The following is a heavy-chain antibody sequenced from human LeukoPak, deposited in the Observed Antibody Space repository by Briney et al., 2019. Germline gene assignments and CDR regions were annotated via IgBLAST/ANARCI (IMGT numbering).Heavy chain of an antibody. CDR2: INGSGDRT. J-gene: IGHJ5*02. D-gene: IGHD3-10*01. Sequence: GGSLRLSCAASGFTFSDCALSWVRQAPGKGLEWVSDINGSGDRTYYADSVKGRFTISRDNSENTLYLQMNSLRAEDTAVYYCAKAPRGFLWFVGTWGQGALVTVSS. CDR1: GFTFSDCA. CDR3: AKAPRGFLWFVGT. V-gene: IGHV3-23*01.